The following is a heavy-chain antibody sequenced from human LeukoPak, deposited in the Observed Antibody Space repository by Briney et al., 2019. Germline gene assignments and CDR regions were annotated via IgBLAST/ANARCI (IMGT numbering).Heavy chain of an antibody. CDR2: IETVDSHT. CDR3: ARGSSTWYFDY. J-gene: IGHJ4*02. Sequence: GESLKISCQASGYSFTNYRIAWLRHMPGKGLEWMGTIETVDSHTTYSPSFQGQVTISVDKSIRTAYFQWSSLKASDSAIYYCARGSSTWYFDYWGQGTLVTVSS. D-gene: IGHD6-13*01. V-gene: IGHV5-51*01. CDR1: GYSFTNYR.